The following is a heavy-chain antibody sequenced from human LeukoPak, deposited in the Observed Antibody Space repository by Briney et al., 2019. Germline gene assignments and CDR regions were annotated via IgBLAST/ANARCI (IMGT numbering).Heavy chain of an antibody. J-gene: IGHJ5*02. Sequence: SETLSLTCAVYGGSSSVYYWSWIRQPPGKGLEWIGEINHSGSTKFNPSLKSRVTLSIDTSRNQFSLNLSSVTAADTAVYYCARLFCYSTACYVHPWGQGTLVTVPS. V-gene: IGHV4-34*01. D-gene: IGHD2-2*01. CDR2: INHSGST. CDR3: ARLFCYSTACYVHP. CDR1: GGSSSVYY.